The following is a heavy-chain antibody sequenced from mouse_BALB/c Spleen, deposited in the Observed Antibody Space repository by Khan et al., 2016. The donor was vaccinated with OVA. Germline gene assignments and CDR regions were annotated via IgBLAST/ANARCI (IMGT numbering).Heavy chain of an antibody. CDR1: GYSITSDYA. J-gene: IGHJ3*01. Sequence: EVQLVESGPGLVKPSQSLSLTCTVTGYSITSDYAWNWIRQFPGNKLEWMGYITYSGRTSYNPSFKSRISVTRDTSKNQFFLQLNSVTTEDTATYYCAMGRTYWGQGTLVTVSA. CDR3: AMGRTY. V-gene: IGHV3-2*02. CDR2: ITYSGRT. D-gene: IGHD4-1*01.